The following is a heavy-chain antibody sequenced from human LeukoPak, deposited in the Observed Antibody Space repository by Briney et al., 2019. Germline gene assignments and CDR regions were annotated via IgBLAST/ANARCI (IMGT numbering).Heavy chain of an antibody. J-gene: IGHJ5*02. D-gene: IGHD2-2*01. CDR1: GFTFSSYA. V-gene: IGHV3-23*01. CDR2: ISGSGGST. Sequence: PGGSLRLSCAASGFTFSSYAMSWVRQAPGKGLEWVSAISGSGGSTYYADSVKGRFTISRDNSKNTLYLQMNSLRAEDTAVYYCAKGGIVVVPAAPVRRWFDPWGQGTLVTVSS. CDR3: AKGGIVVVPAAPVRRWFDP.